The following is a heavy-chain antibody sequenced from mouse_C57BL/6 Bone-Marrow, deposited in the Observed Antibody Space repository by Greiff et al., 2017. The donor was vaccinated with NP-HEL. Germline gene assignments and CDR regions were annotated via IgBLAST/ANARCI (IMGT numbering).Heavy chain of an antibody. CDR3: ATSTAVGRYYAMDY. Sequence: VQLQQSGPELVKPGASVKISCKASGYSFTDYNMNWVKQSNGKSLEWIGVINPNYGTTSYNQKFKGKATLTVDQSSSTAYMQLNSLTSEDSAVYYCATSTAVGRYYAMDYWGQGTSVTVSS. D-gene: IGHD1-1*01. J-gene: IGHJ4*01. CDR1: GYSFTDYN. V-gene: IGHV1-39*01. CDR2: INPNYGTT.